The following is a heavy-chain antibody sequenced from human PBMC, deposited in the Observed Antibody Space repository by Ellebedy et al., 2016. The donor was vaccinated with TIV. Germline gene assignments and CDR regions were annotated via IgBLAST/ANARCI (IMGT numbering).Heavy chain of an antibody. CDR1: GFSFSNYI. CDR2: ISYDGINK. J-gene: IGHJ4*02. D-gene: IGHD3/OR15-3a*01. Sequence: GESLKISXAASGFSFSNYIMHWVRQAPGKGLEWVALISYDGINKYYADSVKGRFTISRDNAKNSLYLQMSSLRADDTAVYYCARAPKAGTLDYWGQGTLVTVSS. V-gene: IGHV3-30-3*01. CDR3: ARAPKAGTLDY.